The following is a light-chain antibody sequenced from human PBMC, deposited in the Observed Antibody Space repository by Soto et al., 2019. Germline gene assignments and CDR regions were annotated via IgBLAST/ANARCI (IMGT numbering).Light chain of an antibody. CDR2: EAT. CDR3: CSYVRGAPVV. Sequence: QSALTQPASVSGSPGQSITISCTGVSSDVATYNLVSWYQKHPGKAPKLMIYEATKRPSGVSNRFSGSNSGNTASLTISGLQADDEADYYCCSYVRGAPVVFGGGTKLTVL. J-gene: IGLJ3*02. V-gene: IGLV2-23*01. CDR1: SSDVATYNL.